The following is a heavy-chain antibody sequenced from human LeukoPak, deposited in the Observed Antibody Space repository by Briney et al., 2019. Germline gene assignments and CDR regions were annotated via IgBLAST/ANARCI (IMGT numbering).Heavy chain of an antibody. Sequence: PGGSLRLSCAASGFTFDDYAMHWVRQAPGKGLEWVSGISWNSGSIGYADSVKGRFTISRDNAKNSLYLQMNSLRAEDTAVYYCARDIAAAGTENYYYYYGMDVWGRGTTVTVSS. CDR1: GFTFDDYA. CDR2: ISWNSGSI. CDR3: ARDIAAAGTENYYYYYGMDV. V-gene: IGHV3-9*01. D-gene: IGHD6-13*01. J-gene: IGHJ6*04.